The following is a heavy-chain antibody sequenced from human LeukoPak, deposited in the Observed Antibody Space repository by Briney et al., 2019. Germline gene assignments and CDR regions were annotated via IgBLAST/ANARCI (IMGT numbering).Heavy chain of an antibody. V-gene: IGHV1-3*01. Sequence: KFQGRVTITRDTSASTAYMELRSLRSDDTAVYYCARITSEWELIDYWGQGTLVTVSS. CDR3: ARITSEWELIDY. D-gene: IGHD1-26*01. J-gene: IGHJ4*02.